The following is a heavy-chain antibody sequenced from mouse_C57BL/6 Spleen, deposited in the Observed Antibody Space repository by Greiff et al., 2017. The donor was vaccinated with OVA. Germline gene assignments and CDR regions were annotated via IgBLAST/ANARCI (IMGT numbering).Heavy chain of an antibody. CDR3: ARRGYDVMDY. CDR1: GYTFTSYW. J-gene: IGHJ4*01. Sequence: VQLQQSGAELVKPGASVKLSCKASGYTFTSYWMQWVKQRPGQGLEWIGEIDPSDSYTNYNQKFKGKATLTVDTSSSTAYMQLSSLTSEDSAVYYCARRGYDVMDYWGQGTSVTVSS. D-gene: IGHD2-10*02. V-gene: IGHV1-50*01. CDR2: IDPSDSYT.